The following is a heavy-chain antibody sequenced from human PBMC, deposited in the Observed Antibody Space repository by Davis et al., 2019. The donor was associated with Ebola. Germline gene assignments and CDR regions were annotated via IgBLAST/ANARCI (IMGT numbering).Heavy chain of an antibody. J-gene: IGHJ4*02. V-gene: IGHV1-24*01. CDR1: GYTLAEIS. CDR3: AIGGTTGGFDY. Sequence: ASVKVSCKVSGYTLAEISMHWVRQAPGEGLEWMGGFDPEYGEAIYTQKFQGRVTMTEDTSTDTAYMELSSLRSEDTAMYYCAIGGTTGGFDYWGQGALVTVSS. CDR2: FDPEYGEA. D-gene: IGHD1-14*01.